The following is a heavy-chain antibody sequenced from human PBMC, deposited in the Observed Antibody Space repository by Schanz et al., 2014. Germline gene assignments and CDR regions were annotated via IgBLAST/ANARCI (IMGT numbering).Heavy chain of an antibody. D-gene: IGHD3-10*01. CDR3: ARIGGSVFDY. Sequence: VQLVQSGGGLVKPGGFLRLSCTASGFPFSDYFMAWIRQPPGRGLEWVSYIGNGGVTIYYADSVKGRFTISRDNSKNSLYLQMNSLRAEDTAVYYCARIGGSVFDYWAQGTLXTVSS. J-gene: IGHJ4*02. CDR2: IGNGGVTI. V-gene: IGHV3-11*01. CDR1: GFPFSDYF.